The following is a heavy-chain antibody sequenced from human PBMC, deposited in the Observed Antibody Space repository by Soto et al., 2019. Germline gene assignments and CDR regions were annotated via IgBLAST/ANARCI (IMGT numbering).Heavy chain of an antibody. Sequence: GGSLRLSCAASGFTFSNYAMSRVRQAPGKGLEWVSLVSATAGTTYYTDSVKGRFTISRDNSRNTVYLQMNSLRADDAAVYYCAKDRLAGGFDYWGQGTLVTVSS. CDR1: GFTFSNYA. D-gene: IGHD3-16*01. CDR2: VSATAGTT. V-gene: IGHV3-23*01. CDR3: AKDRLAGGFDY. J-gene: IGHJ4*02.